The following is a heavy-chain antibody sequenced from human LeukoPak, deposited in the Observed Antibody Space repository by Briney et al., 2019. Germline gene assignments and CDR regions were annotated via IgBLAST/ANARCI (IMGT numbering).Heavy chain of an antibody. D-gene: IGHD4-23*01. V-gene: IGHV4-30-4*08. Sequence: SETLSLTCTVSGGSISSGGYYWSWIRQHPGKGLEWIGYIYYSGSTYYNPSLKSRVTISVDTSKNQFSLKLSSVTAADTAVYYCAREVSRWPYYFDYWGQGTLVTVSS. J-gene: IGHJ4*02. CDR2: IYYSGST. CDR3: AREVSRWPYYFDY. CDR1: GGSISSGGYY.